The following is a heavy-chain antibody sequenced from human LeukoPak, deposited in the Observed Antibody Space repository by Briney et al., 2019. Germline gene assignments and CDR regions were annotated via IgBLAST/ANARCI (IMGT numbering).Heavy chain of an antibody. D-gene: IGHD4-17*01. Sequence: ETLSLTCTVSGGSISSYYWSWVRQAPGKGLEWVSAISGSGGSTYYADSVKGRFTISRDNSKNTLYLQMNSLRAEDTAVYYCAKVNDYGDYLDAFDIWGQGTMVTVSS. CDR2: ISGSGGST. CDR1: GGSISSYY. J-gene: IGHJ3*02. V-gene: IGHV3-23*01. CDR3: AKVNDYGDYLDAFDI.